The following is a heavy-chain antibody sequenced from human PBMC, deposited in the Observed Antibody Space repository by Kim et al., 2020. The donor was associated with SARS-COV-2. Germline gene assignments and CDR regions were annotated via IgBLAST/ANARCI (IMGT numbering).Heavy chain of an antibody. CDR3: VKDILAGVADV. D-gene: IGHD5-12*01. Sequence: TGYADSVRGLFTISRDIAESSLYLQMNSLRTEDTALYFCVKDILAGVADVWGQGTTVTVSS. V-gene: IGHV3-9*01. J-gene: IGHJ6*02. CDR2: T.